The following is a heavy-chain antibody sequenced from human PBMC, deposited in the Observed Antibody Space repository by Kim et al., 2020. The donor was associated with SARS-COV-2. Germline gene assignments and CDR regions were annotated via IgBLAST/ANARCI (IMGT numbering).Heavy chain of an antibody. Sequence: SETLSLTCTVSGGSISSYYWSWIRQPPGKGLEWIGYIYYSGSTNYNPSLKSRVTISVDTSKNQFSLKLSSVTAADTAVYYCARQPVYYDFWSGSVFDYWGQGTLVTVSS. CDR3: ARQPVYYDFWSGSVFDY. V-gene: IGHV4-59*08. CDR1: GGSISSYY. CDR2: IYYSGST. J-gene: IGHJ4*02. D-gene: IGHD3-3*01.